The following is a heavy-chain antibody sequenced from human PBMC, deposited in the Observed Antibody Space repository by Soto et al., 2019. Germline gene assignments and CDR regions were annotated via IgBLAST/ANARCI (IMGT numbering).Heavy chain of an antibody. CDR2: IYYSGST. D-gene: IGHD6-19*01. CDR3: ARGLTPRYSSGWYYFDY. CDR1: GGSISSYY. V-gene: IGHV4-59*01. J-gene: IGHJ4*02. Sequence: SETLSLTCTVSGGSISSYYWSWIRQPPGKGLEWIGYIYYSGSTNYNPSLKSRVTISVDTSKNQFSLKLSSVTAADTAVYYCARGLTPRYSSGWYYFDYWAQGTLVTVSS.